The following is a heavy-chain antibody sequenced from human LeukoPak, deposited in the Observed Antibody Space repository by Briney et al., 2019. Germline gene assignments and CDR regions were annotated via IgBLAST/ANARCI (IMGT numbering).Heavy chain of an antibody. Sequence: PGGSLRLSCAASGFTFSSYWFHWVRQAPGKGLVWVSRINGDGSGTTYADSVKGRFTISRDNAKSTLFLQMNSLRAEDTALYYCARTTSMNYVGDAFHIWGQGTMVTVSS. D-gene: IGHD1-7*01. CDR1: GFTFSSYW. CDR3: ARTTSMNYVGDAFHI. V-gene: IGHV3-74*01. CDR2: INGDGSGT. J-gene: IGHJ3*02.